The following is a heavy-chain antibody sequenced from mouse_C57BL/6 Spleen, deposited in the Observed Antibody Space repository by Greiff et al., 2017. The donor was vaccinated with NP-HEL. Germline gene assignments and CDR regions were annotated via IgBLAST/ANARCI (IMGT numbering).Heavy chain of an antibody. CDR2: IYPGDGDT. CDR3: ARRRAQATSAMDY. Sequence: VKLMESGPELVKPGASVKISCKASGYAFSSSWMNWVKQRPGKGLEWIGRIYPGDGDTNYNGKFKGKATLTADKSSSTAYMQLSSLTSEDSAVYFCARRRAQATSAMDYWGQGTSVTVSS. D-gene: IGHD3-2*02. J-gene: IGHJ4*01. CDR1: GYAFSSSW. V-gene: IGHV1-82*01.